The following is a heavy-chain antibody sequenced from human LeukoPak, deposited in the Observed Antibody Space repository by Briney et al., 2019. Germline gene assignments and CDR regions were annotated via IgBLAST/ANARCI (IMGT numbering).Heavy chain of an antibody. CDR1: GFTFGSYA. D-gene: IGHD2-21*02. V-gene: IGHV3-30-3*01. J-gene: IGHJ4*02. CDR2: ISYDGTNK. Sequence: PGRSLRLPCAASGFTFGSYAMYWVRQAPGRGLEWVAGISYDGTNKYYADSVKGRFTISRDNSKNTLYLQMNSLRTDDTAVYYCARESPACGEDCYFDYWGQGTLVTVSS. CDR3: ARESPACGEDCYFDY.